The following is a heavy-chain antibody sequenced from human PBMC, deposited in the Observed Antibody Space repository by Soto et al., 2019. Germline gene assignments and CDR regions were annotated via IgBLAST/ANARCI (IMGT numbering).Heavy chain of an antibody. CDR1: GYTFTSYD. CDR2: MNPYSGNT. Sequence: QVQLVQSGAEVKKPGASVKVSCKASGYTFTSYDINWVRQATGQGLEWLRWMNPYSGNTGYAQKFQGRVSMTRNTAIRTAYMELSSLRSEDTALYYCARAVRCRSATCYYYYMDVWGKGTTVTVSS. D-gene: IGHD2-2*01. CDR3: ARAVRCRSATCYYYYMDV. J-gene: IGHJ6*03. V-gene: IGHV1-8*01.